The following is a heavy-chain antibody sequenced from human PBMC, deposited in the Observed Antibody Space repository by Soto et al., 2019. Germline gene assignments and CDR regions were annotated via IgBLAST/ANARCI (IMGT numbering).Heavy chain of an antibody. J-gene: IGHJ5*01. Sequence: GGSLRLSCATSGFRFGDYGMSWFRQAPGKGLEWVGFISTEPHGAATQYASSVKGRFTITRDDSKRIVDLQMSSMKTEDTAIYYCSRKVTLSGVVLPTHWFDSWGQGTMVTVSS. D-gene: IGHD3-3*01. CDR2: ISTEPHGAAT. CDR3: SRKVTLSGVVLPTHWFDS. CDR1: GFRFGDYG. V-gene: IGHV3-49*03.